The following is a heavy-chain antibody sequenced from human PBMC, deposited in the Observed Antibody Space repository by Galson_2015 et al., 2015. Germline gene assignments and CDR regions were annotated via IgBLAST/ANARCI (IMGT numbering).Heavy chain of an antibody. CDR1: GFTFSSYG. D-gene: IGHD1-26*01. CDR3: AREGGVGASHLDY. CDR2: IWYDGSKK. Sequence: SLRLSCAASGFTFSSYGMHWVRQAPGKGLEWVAIIWYDGSKKYYADSVKGRFTISRDNSKKTLYLQMNSLRAEDTAVYYCAREGGVGASHLDYWGQGILVAVSS. J-gene: IGHJ4*02. V-gene: IGHV3-33*01.